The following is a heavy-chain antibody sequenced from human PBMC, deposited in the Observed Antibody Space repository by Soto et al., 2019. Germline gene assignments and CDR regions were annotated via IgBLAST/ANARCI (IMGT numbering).Heavy chain of an antibody. CDR2: ISGDGSST. D-gene: IGHD3-10*01. V-gene: IGHV3-74*01. Sequence: PGGSLRLSCAASGFTFTNYWIHWVRQAPGKGLVWVSRISGDGSSTNYADSVKGRFTISRDNAKNTLYLQMNSLRAEDAAVYYCAMSLPGRITMVRGVIPWGQGTLVTVSS. CDR3: AMSLPGRITMVRGVIP. CDR1: GFTFTNYW. J-gene: IGHJ5*02.